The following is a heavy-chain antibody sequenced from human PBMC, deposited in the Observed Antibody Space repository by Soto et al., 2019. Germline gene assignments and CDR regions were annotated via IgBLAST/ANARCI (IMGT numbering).Heavy chain of an antibody. CDR3: ARANWYSEY. V-gene: IGHV4-59*11. D-gene: IGHD7-27*01. CDR2: ISYTGST. CDR1: DGSITNHY. Sequence: QVHLQESGPGLVKPSETLSFTCTVYDGSITNHYWSWIRLPPGKGLEWIGYISYTGSTNYNPSLKSRVTMSVDTSNNQCALNLTSLPAADTAIYYCARANWYSEYWGQGTLVTVSS. J-gene: IGHJ4*02.